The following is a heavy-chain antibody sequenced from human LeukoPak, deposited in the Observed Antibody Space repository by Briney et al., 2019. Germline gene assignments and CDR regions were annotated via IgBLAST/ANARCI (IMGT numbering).Heavy chain of an antibody. CDR2: IYYSGST. D-gene: IGHD3-22*01. CDR1: GGSISSYY. V-gene: IGHV4-59*01. J-gene: IGHJ4*02. CDR3: ARVGVDSSGYYLLDY. Sequence: NASETLSLTCTVAGGSISSYYWSWIRQPPGKGLGWIGYIYYSGSTNYNPSLKSRVTISVDTSKNQFSLKLSSVTAAGTAVYYCARVGVDSSGYYLLDYWGQGTLVTVSS.